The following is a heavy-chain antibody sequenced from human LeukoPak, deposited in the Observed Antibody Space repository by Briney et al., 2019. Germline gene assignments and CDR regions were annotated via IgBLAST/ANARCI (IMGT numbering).Heavy chain of an antibody. CDR3: AGSQQLARWLTDY. V-gene: IGHV4-30-4*01. J-gene: IGHJ4*02. CDR2: IYYSGST. D-gene: IGHD6-13*01. Sequence: PSETLSLTCTVSGGSISSGDYYWSWIRQPPGKGLEWIGYIYYSGSTYYNPSLKSRVTISVDTSKNQFSLKLSSVTAADTAVYYCAGSQQLARWLTDYWGQGTLVTVSS. CDR1: GGSISSGDYY.